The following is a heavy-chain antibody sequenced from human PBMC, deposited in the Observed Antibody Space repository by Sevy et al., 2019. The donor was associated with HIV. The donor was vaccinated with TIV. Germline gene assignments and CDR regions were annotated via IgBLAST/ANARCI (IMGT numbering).Heavy chain of an antibody. CDR1: GFTFNTYG. J-gene: IGHJ6*02. CDR3: ARDKFLSPYGSGSHGLDV. V-gene: IGHV3-33*01. D-gene: IGHD3-10*01. CDR2: IWYDGSNK. Sequence: GGSLRLSCAASGFTFNTYGMNWVRQAPGKGLEWEAVIWYDGSNKYYADSVKGRFTISRDNSKNTVYLQMNSLRVDDTAVYYCARDKFLSPYGSGSHGLDVWGQGTTVTVSS.